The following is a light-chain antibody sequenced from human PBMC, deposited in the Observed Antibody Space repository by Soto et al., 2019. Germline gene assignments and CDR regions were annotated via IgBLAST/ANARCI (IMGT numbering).Light chain of an antibody. Sequence: DIQLTQSPSSLSASVGDRVTITCRVSQGISSYLNWYRQKPGKVPKLLIYSASNLQSGVPSRFSGSGSGTDFTLTISXLXXXXXAXXYGQRTYNAPPITFGQGTRLEIK. CDR3: QRTYNAPPIT. CDR1: QGISSY. V-gene: IGKV1-27*01. J-gene: IGKJ5*01. CDR2: SAS.